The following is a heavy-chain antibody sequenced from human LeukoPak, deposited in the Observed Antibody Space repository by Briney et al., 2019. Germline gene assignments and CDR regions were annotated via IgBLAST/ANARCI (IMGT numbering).Heavy chain of an antibody. CDR1: GFTFSSYS. V-gene: IGHV3-21*04. Sequence: GGSLRLSCAASGFTFSSYSMNWVRQAPGKGLEWVSSISSSSSYIYYADSVKGRFTISRDNANNSLYLQMNGLRVEDTALYYCAGGSGFDFWGHGTLVTVSS. D-gene: IGHD3-10*01. CDR2: ISSSSSYI. CDR3: AGGSGFDF. J-gene: IGHJ4*01.